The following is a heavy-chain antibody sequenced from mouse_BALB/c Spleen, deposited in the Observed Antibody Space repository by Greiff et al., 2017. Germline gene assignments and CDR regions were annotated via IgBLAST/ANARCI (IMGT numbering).Heavy chain of an antibody. CDR3: ARSGYYGSSYWFAC. J-gene: IGHJ3*01. CDR1: GYSITSDYA. Sequence: VQLKESGPGLVKPSQSLSLTCTVTGYSITSDYAWNWIRQFPGNKLEWMGYISYSGSTSYNPSLKSRISITRDTSKNQFFLQLNSVTTEDTATYYCARSGYYGSSYWFACWGQGTLVTVSA. D-gene: IGHD1-1*01. V-gene: IGHV3-2*02. CDR2: ISYSGST.